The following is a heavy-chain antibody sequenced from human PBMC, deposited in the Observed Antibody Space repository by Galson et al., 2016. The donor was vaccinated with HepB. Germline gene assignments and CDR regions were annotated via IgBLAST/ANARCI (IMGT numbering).Heavy chain of an antibody. CDR2: MTTSGSTI. Sequence: SLRLSCAASGFPFSDYYMSWVRQAPGKGLEWLSHMTTSGSTIHYADSVKGRFTASRDNAKSSLFLHLNSLSAEDTALYYCARGLRAGSCSTTTCDGTYDIWGQGTMVIVSS. CDR1: GFPFSDYY. CDR3: ARGLRAGSCSTTTCDGTYDI. D-gene: IGHD2-2*01. V-gene: IGHV3-11*01. J-gene: IGHJ3*02.